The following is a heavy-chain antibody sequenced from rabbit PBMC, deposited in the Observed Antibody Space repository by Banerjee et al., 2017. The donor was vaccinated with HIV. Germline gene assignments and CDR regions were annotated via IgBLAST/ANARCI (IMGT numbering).Heavy chain of an antibody. Sequence: QEQLVESGGGLVKPGASLTLTCKASGFSFSNKAVMCWVRQAPGKGLEWIACINVVTGKAVYATWAKGRFTFSKTSSTTVTLQMTSLTVADTATYFCARDTGTSFSSYGMDLWGQGTLVTVS. CDR2: INVVTGKA. D-gene: IGHD7-1*01. CDR1: GFSFSNKAV. CDR3: ARDTGTSFSSYGMDL. V-gene: IGHV1S45*01. J-gene: IGHJ6*01.